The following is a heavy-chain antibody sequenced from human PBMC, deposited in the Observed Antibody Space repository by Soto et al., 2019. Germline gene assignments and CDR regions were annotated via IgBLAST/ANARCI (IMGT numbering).Heavy chain of an antibody. CDR1: GYTFTGHY. D-gene: IGHD1-26*01. J-gene: IGHJ4*02. CDR2: IGPESGAT. CDR3: GRGRSGQIVVFY. V-gene: IGHV1-2*02. Sequence: ASVKVSCKASGYTFTGHYIHWVRQAPEQGPEWMGEIGPESGATRYAEKFQGRVTMTLDTSITTVYMELKNLSPDDTAVYYCGRGRSGQIVVFYWGQGTPVTVSS.